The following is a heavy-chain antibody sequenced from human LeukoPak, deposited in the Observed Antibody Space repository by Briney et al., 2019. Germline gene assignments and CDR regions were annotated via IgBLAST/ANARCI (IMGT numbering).Heavy chain of an antibody. Sequence: GESLKISCKGSGYSFTSYWIGWVRQMPGKGLEWMGIIYPGDSDTRYSPSFQGQVTISADKSISTAYLQISSLKAEDTAVYYCARGAKDSSGYSPTYAFDIWGQGTMVTVSS. CDR1: GYSFTSYW. CDR3: ARGAKDSSGYSPTYAFDI. CDR2: IYPGDSDT. J-gene: IGHJ3*02. D-gene: IGHD3-22*01. V-gene: IGHV5-51*01.